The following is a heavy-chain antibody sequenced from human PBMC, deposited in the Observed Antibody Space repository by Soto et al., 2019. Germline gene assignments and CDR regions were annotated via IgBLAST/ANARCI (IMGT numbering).Heavy chain of an antibody. CDR1: GGSISSSYW. D-gene: IGHD6-19*01. CDR3: ATDVWARLD. CDR2: IYHSGST. Sequence: QVQLQESGPGLVKPSGTLSLTCAVSGGSISSSYWWSWVRQPPGKGLEGIGEIYHSGSTNYNPSIKRRVTISVDKSKNQFSLKLSSVPAADPAVYYCATDVWARLDWGQGTLVTVSS. J-gene: IGHJ4*02. V-gene: IGHV4-4*02.